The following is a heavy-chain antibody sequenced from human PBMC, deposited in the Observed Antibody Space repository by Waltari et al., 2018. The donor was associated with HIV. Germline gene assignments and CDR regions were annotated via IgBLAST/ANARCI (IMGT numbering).Heavy chain of an antibody. CDR3: SKEGGLIGDDY. Sequence: EVQLLEDGGGCVQPGGSLRHSCASHGFSFSHSAMSWVRQAPGKGLEWVSAINPTGRRTFYADSVKGRFTISRDNSKNTLYLQLNSLRAEDTAIYYCSKEGGLIGDDYWGQGTLVTVSS. V-gene: IGHV3-23*01. J-gene: IGHJ4*02. D-gene: IGHD3-22*01. CDR1: GFSFSHSA. CDR2: INPTGRRT.